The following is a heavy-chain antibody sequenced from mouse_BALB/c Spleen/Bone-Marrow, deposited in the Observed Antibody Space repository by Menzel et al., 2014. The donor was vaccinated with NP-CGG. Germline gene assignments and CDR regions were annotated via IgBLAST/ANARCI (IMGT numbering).Heavy chain of an antibody. J-gene: IGHJ1*01. CDR3: TRNWDWYFDV. CDR2: IYPGNSDT. Sequence: VHLQQPGTVLTRPGASVKMSCKASGYSFTSYWMHWVKQRPGQGLEWIGAIYPGNSDTTYNQKFKGKAKLTAVTSASTAYMELSSLTNEDSAVYYCTRNWDWYFDVWGAGTTVTVSS. V-gene: IGHV1-5*01. D-gene: IGHD4-1*01. CDR1: GYSFTSYW.